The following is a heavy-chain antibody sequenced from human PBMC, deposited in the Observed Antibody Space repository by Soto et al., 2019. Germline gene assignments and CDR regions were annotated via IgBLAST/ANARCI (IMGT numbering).Heavy chain of an antibody. V-gene: IGHV1-8*01. CDR2: MSPNSGRT. J-gene: IGHJ4*02. Sequence: QVQLVQSGAEVKKPGASMRVSCKTSGYAFTNYDIHWVRQSTGQGLEWIGWMSPNSGRTGFAQRFQDRVNMTSNPYISTAYFHETSLTSEDTAVVYCARSFDFWSGYSKPDSWGQGTLVTVSS. CDR3: ARSFDFWSGYSKPDS. CDR1: GYAFTNYD. D-gene: IGHD3-3*01.